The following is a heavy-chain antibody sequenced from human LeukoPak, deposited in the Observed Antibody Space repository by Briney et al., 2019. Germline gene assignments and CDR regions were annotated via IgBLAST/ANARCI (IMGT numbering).Heavy chain of an antibody. J-gene: IGHJ3*02. CDR2: INPSGGST. CDR1: GYTVTSYY. CDR3: ARVAIAVAGSTFDI. Sequence: ASVKVSCKASGYTVTSYYMHWVRQAPGQGLEWMGIINPSGGSTSYAQKFQGRVTMTRGTSTSTVYMELSSLRSEDTAVYFCARVAIAVAGSTFDIWGQGTMVTVSS. D-gene: IGHD6-19*01. V-gene: IGHV1-46*01.